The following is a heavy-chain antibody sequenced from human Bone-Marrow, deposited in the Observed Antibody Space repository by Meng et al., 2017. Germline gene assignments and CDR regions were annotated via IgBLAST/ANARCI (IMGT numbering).Heavy chain of an antibody. V-gene: IGHV3-20*04. Sequence: GGSLRLSCAASGFTFDDYGMSWVRQAPGKGLEWVSGINWNGGSTGYADSVKGRFTISRDNAKNSLYLQMNSLRAEDTAVYYCARDSFDFRKIYYFDYWGQGTLVTVSS. CDR3: ARDSFDFRKIYYFDY. CDR1: GFTFDDYG. CDR2: INWNGGST. D-gene: IGHD1-14*01. J-gene: IGHJ4*02.